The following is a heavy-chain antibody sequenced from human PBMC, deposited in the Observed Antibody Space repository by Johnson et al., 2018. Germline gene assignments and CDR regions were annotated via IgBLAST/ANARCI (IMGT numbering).Heavy chain of an antibody. J-gene: IGHJ5*01. CDR2: IYYNGDT. Sequence: QVQLQESGPGLVKPSETLSLTCTVSGYSITSRNYYWGWIRQPPGKGLGGIGAIYYNGDTYSTPSLKTPVTISLDTSKNQFSLYLSSVTAADTAIYYCARETGHQAFDSWGQGTLVTVSS. D-gene: IGHD3-10*01. CDR1: GYSITSRNYY. CDR3: ARETGHQAFDS. V-gene: IGHV4-39*07.